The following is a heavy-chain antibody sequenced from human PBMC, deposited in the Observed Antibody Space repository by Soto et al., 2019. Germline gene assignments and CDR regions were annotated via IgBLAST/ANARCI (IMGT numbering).Heavy chain of an antibody. CDR2: IYYSGST. CDR1: GGSISSGDYY. J-gene: IGHJ3*02. D-gene: IGHD3-10*01. Sequence: SETLSLTCTVSGGSISSGDYYWSWIRQPPGKGLEWIAYIYYSGSTYYNPSLHSRISISVDTSKHQFSLRLSSVTAAYTAVYYCARDAYYGSGTYSSAFDIWGRGTMVTVSS. V-gene: IGHV4-30-4*01. CDR3: ARDAYYGSGTYSSAFDI.